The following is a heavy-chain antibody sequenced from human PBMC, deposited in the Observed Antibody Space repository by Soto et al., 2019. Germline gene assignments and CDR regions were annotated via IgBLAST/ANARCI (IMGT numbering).Heavy chain of an antibody. CDR2: TSSDGSSQ. Sequence: QLVESGGGVVQPGRSLKLSCAASGFPFSTYVMHWVRQAPGKGLDWVALTSSDGSSQYSADSVKGRFTISRDDSSGTLYLQMNSRRPEDTAVYYCARDFLDDYGSQKVPKYHFDSWGKGTMVTVSA. CDR1: GFPFSTYV. J-gene: IGHJ4*02. CDR3: ARDFLDDYGSQKVPKYHFDS. D-gene: IGHD4-17*01. V-gene: IGHV3-30-3*01.